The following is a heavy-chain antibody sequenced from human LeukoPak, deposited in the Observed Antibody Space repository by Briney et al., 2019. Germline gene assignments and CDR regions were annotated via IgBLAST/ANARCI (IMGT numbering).Heavy chain of an antibody. J-gene: IGHJ1*01. V-gene: IGHV3-53*01. Sequence: GGSLRLSCAASGFTVSSNYMSWVRQAPGKGLEWVSVIYSGGSTYYADSVKGRFTTPRDISKNTLYLQMNSLRAEDTAVYYCASVNGDGAEYFQHWGQGTLVTVSP. CDR1: GFTVSSNY. CDR2: IYSGGST. D-gene: IGHD2-21*01. CDR3: ASVNGDGAEYFQH.